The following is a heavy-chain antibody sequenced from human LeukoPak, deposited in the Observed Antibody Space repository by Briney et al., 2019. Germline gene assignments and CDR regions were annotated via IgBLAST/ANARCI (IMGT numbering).Heavy chain of an antibody. CDR2: VYYDGST. V-gene: IGHV4-39*01. Sequence: PSETLSLTCTVSGASIISSIYRWGWIRQPPGKGLEWMGSVYYDGSTYYNPSLTSRVSMSVDTSKNQFSLKVRSVAATDTAVYYCARLHDLDYWGQGILVTVS. CDR3: ARLHDLDY. CDR1: GASIISSIYR. J-gene: IGHJ4*02. D-gene: IGHD5-24*01.